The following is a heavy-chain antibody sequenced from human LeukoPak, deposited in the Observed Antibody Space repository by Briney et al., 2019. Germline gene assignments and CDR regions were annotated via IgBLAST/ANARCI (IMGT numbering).Heavy chain of an antibody. D-gene: IGHD2-15*01. CDR1: GGSFNTYY. V-gene: IGHV4-59*08. CDR2: IYYSGST. Sequence: SETLSLTCTVSGGSFNTYYWSWIRQPPGKGLEWLGYIYYSGSTNYNPSLKSRVTISVDTSKNQFSLKPSSVTAADMAVYYCARVNGGYSWWFDPWGQGTLVTVSS. J-gene: IGHJ5*02. CDR3: ARVNGGYSWWFDP.